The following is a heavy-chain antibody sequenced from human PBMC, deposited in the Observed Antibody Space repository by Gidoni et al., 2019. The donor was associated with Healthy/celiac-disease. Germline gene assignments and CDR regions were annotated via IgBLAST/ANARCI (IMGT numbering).Heavy chain of an antibody. CDR2: IYYSGST. J-gene: IGHJ6*02. CDR3: ARDVKDVATANGNYGMDV. D-gene: IGHD4-17*01. V-gene: IGHV4-39*07. CDR1: GGSISSSSYY. Sequence: QLQLQESGPGLVKPSETLSLTCTVSGGSISSSSYYWGWIRQPPGKGLEWIGSIYYSGSTYYNPSLKSRVTISVDTSKNQFSLKLSSVTAADTAVYYCARDVKDVATANGNYGMDVWGQGTTVTVSS.